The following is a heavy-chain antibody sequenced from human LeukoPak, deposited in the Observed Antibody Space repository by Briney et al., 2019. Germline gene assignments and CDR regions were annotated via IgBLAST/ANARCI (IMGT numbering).Heavy chain of an antibody. Sequence: ASVKVSCKASGYTFTSYGISWVRQAPGQGLEWMGWISAYNGNTNYAQKLQGRVTMTTDTSTSTAYMELRSLRSDDTAVYYCARFPVGITMIVVVPYYYGMDVWGQGTTVTVSS. CDR3: ARFPVGITMIVVVPYYYGMDV. J-gene: IGHJ6*02. CDR1: GYTFTSYG. D-gene: IGHD3-22*01. V-gene: IGHV1-18*01. CDR2: ISAYNGNT.